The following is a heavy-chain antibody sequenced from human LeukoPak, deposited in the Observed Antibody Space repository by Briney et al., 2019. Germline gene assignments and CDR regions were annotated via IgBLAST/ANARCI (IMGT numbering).Heavy chain of an antibody. Sequence: GGSLRLSCAASGFTFSSYEMNWVRQAPGKGLEWVSYISSGGGTIYYADSVKGRFTISRDNAKNSLYLQMNSLRAEDTAVYYCARALYGGYEVDYRGQGTLVTVSS. J-gene: IGHJ4*02. CDR1: GFTFSSYE. D-gene: IGHD5-12*01. CDR3: ARALYGGYEVDY. V-gene: IGHV3-48*03. CDR2: ISSGGGTI.